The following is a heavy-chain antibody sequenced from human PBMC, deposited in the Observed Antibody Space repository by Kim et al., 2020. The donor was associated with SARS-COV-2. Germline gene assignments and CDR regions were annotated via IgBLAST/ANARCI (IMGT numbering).Heavy chain of an antibody. CDR2: IRSKAYGGTT. CDR1: GFTFDDYA. V-gene: IGHV3-49*04. CDR3: TRADYYYGSGSYYKEYYYYGMDV. D-gene: IGHD3-10*01. J-gene: IGHJ6*02. Sequence: GGSLRLSCAASGFTFDDYAMHWVRQAPGKGLEWVGFIRSKAYGGTTEYAASVKGRFTISRDDSKSIAYLQMNSLKTEDTAVYYCTRADYYYGSGSYYKEYYYYGMDVGGQGTTVTVSS.